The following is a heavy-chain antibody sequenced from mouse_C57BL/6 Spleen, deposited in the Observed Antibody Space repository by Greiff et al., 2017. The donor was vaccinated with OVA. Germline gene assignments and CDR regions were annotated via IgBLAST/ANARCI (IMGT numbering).Heavy chain of an antibody. CDR3: TRGGGSSGYDAY. V-gene: IGHV1-81*01. Sequence: VMLVESGAELARPGASVKLSCKASGYTFTSYGISWVKQRTGQGLEWIGEIYPRSGNTYYNEKFKGKATLTADKSSSTAYMQRRSLTSDDSAVYFCTRGGGSSGYDAYWGQGTLVTVSA. D-gene: IGHD3-2*02. J-gene: IGHJ3*01. CDR1: GYTFTSYG. CDR2: IYPRSGNT.